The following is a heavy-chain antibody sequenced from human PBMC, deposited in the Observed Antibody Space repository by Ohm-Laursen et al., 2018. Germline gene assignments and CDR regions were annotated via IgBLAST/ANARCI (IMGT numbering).Heavy chain of an antibody. Sequence: GSLRLSCAASGFTFSSYCLTWVRQAPGKGLEWVSTIGPGGVATDYADSVKGRFTISRDNAKNSLYLQMNSLRAEDTAVYYCARDGYPFDLWGQGTLVTVSS. CDR1: GFTFSSYC. D-gene: IGHD6-13*01. V-gene: IGHV3-21*01. CDR2: IGPGGVAT. J-gene: IGHJ4*02. CDR3: ARDGYPFDL.